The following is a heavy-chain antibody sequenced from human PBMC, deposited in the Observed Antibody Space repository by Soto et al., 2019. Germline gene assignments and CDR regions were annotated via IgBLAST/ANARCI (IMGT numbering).Heavy chain of an antibody. J-gene: IGHJ4*02. CDR2: IIPLFGTT. CDR3: ASPRGNYYAFDY. D-gene: IGHD1-26*01. Sequence: QVQLVQSGAEVKKPGSSVKVSCKASGGTFSSNAITWVRQAPGQGLEWMGGIIPLFGTTHYAQRFQGRVTITADEFTSTAYMELSSLTSEDTAVYYCASPRGNYYAFDYWGQGTLVTVSS. CDR1: GGTFSSNA. V-gene: IGHV1-69*12.